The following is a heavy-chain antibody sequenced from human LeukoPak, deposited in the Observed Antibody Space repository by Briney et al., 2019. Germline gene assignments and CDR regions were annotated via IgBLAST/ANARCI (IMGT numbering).Heavy chain of an antibody. CDR3: ARSPFVCSSTSCYTQGFDY. V-gene: IGHV4-4*07. CDR2: IYTSGST. D-gene: IGHD2-2*02. J-gene: IGHJ4*02. Sequence: SETLPLTCTVSGGSISSYYWSWIRQPAGKGLEWIGRIYTSGSTNYNPSLKSRVTMSVDTSKNQFSLKLSSVTAADTAVYYCARSPFVCSSTSCYTQGFDYWGQGTLVTVSS. CDR1: GGSISSYY.